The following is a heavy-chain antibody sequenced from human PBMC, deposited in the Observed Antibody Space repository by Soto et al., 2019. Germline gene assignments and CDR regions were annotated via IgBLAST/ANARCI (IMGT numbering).Heavy chain of an antibody. CDR2: INHSGST. Sequence: QVQLQQWGAGLLKPSETLSLTCAVYGGSFSGYYWSWIRQPPGKGLEWIGEINHSGSTNYNPSLKSRVTISVDTSKNQFSLKLSSVTAADTAVYYCARGPRCSSTCCYYLIGRDYYYYYMDVWGKGTTVTVSS. CDR1: GGSFSGYY. CDR3: ARGPRCSSTCCYYLIGRDYYYYYMDV. D-gene: IGHD2-2*01. V-gene: IGHV4-34*01. J-gene: IGHJ6*03.